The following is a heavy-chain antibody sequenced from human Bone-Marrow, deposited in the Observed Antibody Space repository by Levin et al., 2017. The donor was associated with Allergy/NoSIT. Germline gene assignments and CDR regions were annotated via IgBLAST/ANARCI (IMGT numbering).Heavy chain of an antibody. J-gene: IGHJ6*02. CDR3: AKLAAGRPVDGMDV. V-gene: IGHV3-23*01. CDR1: GFTFTNYA. Sequence: LSLTCAASGFTFTNYAMTWVRQGPGKGLEWVASIRSYGGGTYYAESVKGRFTISRDNSKNTLSLEMSSLRADDTAVYYCAKLAAGRPVDGMDVWGQGTTVTVSS. D-gene: IGHD6-6*01. CDR2: IRSYGGGT.